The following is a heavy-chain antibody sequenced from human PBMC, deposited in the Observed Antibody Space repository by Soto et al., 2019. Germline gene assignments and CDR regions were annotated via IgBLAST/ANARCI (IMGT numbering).Heavy chain of an antibody. CDR2: IIPILGIA. V-gene: IGHV1-69*02. D-gene: IGHD1-1*01. CDR3: ARTLQQRDVLAPFDY. Sequence: ASVKVSCKASGGTFSSYTISWVRQAPGQGLEWMGRIIPILGIANCAQKFQGRVTITADKSTSTAYMELSSLRSEDTAVYYCARTLQQRDVLAPFDYWGQGTLVTVSS. J-gene: IGHJ4*02. CDR1: GGTFSSYT.